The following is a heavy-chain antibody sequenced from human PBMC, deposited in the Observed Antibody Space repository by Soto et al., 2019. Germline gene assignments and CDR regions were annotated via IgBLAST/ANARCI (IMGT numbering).Heavy chain of an antibody. CDR3: ARGSGIVALPGELEDVKYDY. CDR1: GQTFSGHS. V-gene: IGHV4-34*01. D-gene: IGHD1-1*01. J-gene: IGHJ4*02. CDR2: INESGST. Sequence: QVQLQQWGAGLVKPSETLSLSCAVYGQTFSGHSWAWISQPPGKWLEWIGTINESGSTYYNPSLKSQVTISTDTSKNQFSLKLSSVSAADTAAYFCARGSGIVALPGELEDVKYDYWGQGTLVNVPS.